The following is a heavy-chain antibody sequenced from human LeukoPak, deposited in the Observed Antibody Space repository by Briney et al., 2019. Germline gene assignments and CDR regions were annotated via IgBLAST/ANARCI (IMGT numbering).Heavy chain of an antibody. D-gene: IGHD2-2*01. CDR3: ARDRFCITTSCYFRPHYFDY. CDR2: IKQDGSEK. J-gene: IGHJ4*02. V-gene: IGHV3-7*03. Sequence: GGSLRLSCAVSGFTFSNYWMSWVRQTPGKGLEWVANIKQDGSEKHYVDSVKGRFTISRDNGKSSLYLQMNSLRAEDTAVYYCARDRFCITTSCYFRPHYFDYWGQGALVTVSS. CDR1: GFTFSNYW.